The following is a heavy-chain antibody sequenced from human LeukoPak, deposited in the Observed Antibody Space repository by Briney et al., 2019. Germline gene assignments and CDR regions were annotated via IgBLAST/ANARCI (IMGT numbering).Heavy chain of an antibody. CDR2: ITDSGIST. D-gene: IGHD1-26*01. CDR3: AKGSRGNYDY. V-gene: IGHV3-23*01. Sequence: SGRSLRLSCAASGFTFNSYAMAWVRQAPEKGLEWVSSITDSGISTYYADSVKGRFTISRDNSKNTLYLQMNSLRAEDTAVYYCAKGSRGNYDYWGQGTLVTVSS. CDR1: GFTFNSYA. J-gene: IGHJ4*02.